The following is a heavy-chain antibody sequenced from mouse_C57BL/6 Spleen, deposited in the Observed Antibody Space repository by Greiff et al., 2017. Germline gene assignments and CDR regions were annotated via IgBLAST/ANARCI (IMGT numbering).Heavy chain of an antibody. Sequence: EVKLQESGPGLVKPSQSLSLTCSVTGYSITSGYYWNWIRQFPGNKLEWMGYISYDGSNNYNPSLKNRISITRDTSKNQFFLKLNSVTTEDTATYYCARVTTPYYYAMDYWDQGTSVTVSS. V-gene: IGHV3-6*01. CDR2: ISYDGSN. D-gene: IGHD1-1*01. J-gene: IGHJ4*01. CDR1: GYSITSGYY. CDR3: ARVTTPYYYAMDY.